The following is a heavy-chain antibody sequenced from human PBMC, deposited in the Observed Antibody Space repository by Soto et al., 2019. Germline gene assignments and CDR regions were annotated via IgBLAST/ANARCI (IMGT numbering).Heavy chain of an antibody. D-gene: IGHD3-10*01. Sequence: PGGSLRLSCTASGFVFSNYAMNWVRQGRGKGLEWVSVIGGEAVSTNCADSVKGRCTVSRDNSKNTMYLQLNSLRADDTAIYYCAKEGALGLYYFDYWGQGTLVTVSS. V-gene: IGHV3-23*01. CDR3: AKEGALGLYYFDY. CDR1: GFVFSNYA. J-gene: IGHJ4*02. CDR2: IGGEAVST.